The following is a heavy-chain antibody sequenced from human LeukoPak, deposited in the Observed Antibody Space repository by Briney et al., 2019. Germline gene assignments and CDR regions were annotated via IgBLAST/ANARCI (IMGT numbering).Heavy chain of an antibody. J-gene: IGHJ5*02. CDR3: ARGWIAVAGTSDNWFDP. D-gene: IGHD6-19*01. CDR1: GYTFTSYD. V-gene: IGHV1-8*01. Sequence: ASVKVSCKASGYTFTSYDINWVRQATGQGLEWMGWMNPNSGNTGYAQKFQGRVTMTRNTSMSTAYMELSSVRSEDTAVYYCARGWIAVAGTSDNWFDPWGQGTLVTVSS. CDR2: MNPNSGNT.